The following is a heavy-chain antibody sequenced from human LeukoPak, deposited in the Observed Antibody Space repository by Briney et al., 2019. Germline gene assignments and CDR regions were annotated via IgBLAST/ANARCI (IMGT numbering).Heavy chain of an antibody. CDR2: IYYSGST. D-gene: IGHD6-19*01. CDR1: GGSISSYY. Sequence: SETLSLTCTVSGGSISSYYWSWIRQTPGKGLEWIGYIYYSGSTNYNPSLKSRVTISVDTSKNQFSLKLSSVTAADTAVYYCARGAGYSSGWYVNYYYYMDVWGKGTTVTISS. V-gene: IGHV4-59*01. CDR3: ARGAGYSSGWYVNYYYYMDV. J-gene: IGHJ6*03.